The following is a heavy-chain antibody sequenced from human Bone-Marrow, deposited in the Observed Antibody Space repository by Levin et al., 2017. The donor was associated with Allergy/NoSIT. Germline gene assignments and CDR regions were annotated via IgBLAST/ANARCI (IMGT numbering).Heavy chain of an antibody. Sequence: AGGSLRLSCAASGFSFSNSGMHWVRQAPGKGLEWVAVISYDASNKCYADSVKGRFTISRDNSRNTLYLQMNSLRAEDTAVYYCAIGDTVALDYWGQGTLVTVSS. CDR2: ISYDASNK. CDR3: AIGDTVALDY. CDR1: GFSFSNSG. J-gene: IGHJ4*02. V-gene: IGHV3-30*03. D-gene: IGHD4-23*01.